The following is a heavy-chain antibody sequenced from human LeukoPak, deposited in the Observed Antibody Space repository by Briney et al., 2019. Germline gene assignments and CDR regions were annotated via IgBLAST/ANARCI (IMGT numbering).Heavy chain of an antibody. CDR2: IRYDGSEK. Sequence: GGSLRLSCAASGFTFSSYWMSWVRQAPGKGLEWVANIRYDGSEKYYVDSVRGRFTISIDNAKNSLSLEMNSLRAEDTAAYYCTRGGSRHFDYWGQGTLVTVSS. V-gene: IGHV3-7*05. CDR1: GFTFSSYW. D-gene: IGHD1-26*01. CDR3: TRGGSRHFDY. J-gene: IGHJ4*02.